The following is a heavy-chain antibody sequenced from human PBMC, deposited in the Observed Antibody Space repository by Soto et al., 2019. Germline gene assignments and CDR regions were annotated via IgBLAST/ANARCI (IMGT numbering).Heavy chain of an antibody. CDR3: ATDFGGNSGPVF. V-gene: IGHV1-69*10. Sequence: GGSVKVSCKASGGSFSSHGINWVRQAPGHGLEWMGEIIPILGTPYYAQRFQGRVTVFADRSTNTAYMELSNLTSDDTALYYCATDFGGNSGPVFWGQGTQVTVS. CDR2: IIPILGTP. CDR1: GGSFSSHG. D-gene: IGHD2-21*02. J-gene: IGHJ4*02.